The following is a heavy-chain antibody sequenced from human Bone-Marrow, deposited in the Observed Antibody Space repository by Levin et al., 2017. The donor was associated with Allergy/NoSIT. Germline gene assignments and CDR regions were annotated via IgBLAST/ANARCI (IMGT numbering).Heavy chain of an antibody. CDR3: ARNSGSCNSCGY. V-gene: IGHV3-66*01. CDR2: IYSDGST. D-gene: IGHD2-21*01. J-gene: IGHJ4*02. CDR1: GFTVSNNY. Sequence: GASVKVSCAASGFTVSNNYMSWVRQAPGKGLEWVSLIYSDGSTRFADSVKGRFTISRDSSKNTLYLQMNSLRAEDTAVYYCARNSGSCNSCGYWGQGTLVTVSS.